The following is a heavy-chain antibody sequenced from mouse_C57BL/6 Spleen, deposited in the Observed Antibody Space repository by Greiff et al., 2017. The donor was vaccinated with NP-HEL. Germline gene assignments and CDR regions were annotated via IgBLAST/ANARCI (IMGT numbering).Heavy chain of an antibody. D-gene: IGHD2-3*01. CDR2: IYPRDGST. CDR3: ASGDDGYSYYFDY. CDR1: GYTFTDHT. J-gene: IGHJ2*01. V-gene: IGHV1-78*01. Sequence: VKLQESDAELVKPGASVKISCKVSGYTFTDHTIHWMKQRPEQGLEWIGYIYPRDGSTKYNEKFKGKATLTADKSSSTAYMQLNSLTSEDSAVYFCASGDDGYSYYFDYWGQGTTLTVSS.